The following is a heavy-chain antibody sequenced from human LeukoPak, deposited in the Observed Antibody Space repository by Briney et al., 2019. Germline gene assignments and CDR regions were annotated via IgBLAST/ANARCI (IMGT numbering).Heavy chain of an antibody. D-gene: IGHD2-2*01. CDR3: AKDRIYCSSTNCWGWFDP. J-gene: IGHJ5*02. CDR2: ISYDGSNK. CDR1: GFTFSSYS. V-gene: IGHV3-30*18. Sequence: GGSLRLSCAVSGFTFSSYSMNWVRQAPGKGLEWVAVISYDGSNKYYVAAVKGRFTISRDNSKNTLYLQMNSLRAEDTAVYYCAKDRIYCSSTNCWGWFDPWGQGTLVTVSS.